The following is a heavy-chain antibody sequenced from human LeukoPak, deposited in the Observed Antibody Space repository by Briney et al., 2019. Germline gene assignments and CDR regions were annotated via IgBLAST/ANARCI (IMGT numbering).Heavy chain of an antibody. V-gene: IGHV4-4*07. CDR1: GDSISSSY. D-gene: IGHD2-15*01. CDR2: IYISGYT. J-gene: IGHJ4*02. Sequence: SETLSLTCTVSGDSISSSYWSSIRQPAGKGLEWIGRIYISGYTNYNPSLKSRVTMSVDTSKNQFSLNVRSVTAADTAVYYCARDCSGGSCYEGVLDNWGQGTLVTVSS. CDR3: ARDCSGGSCYEGVLDN.